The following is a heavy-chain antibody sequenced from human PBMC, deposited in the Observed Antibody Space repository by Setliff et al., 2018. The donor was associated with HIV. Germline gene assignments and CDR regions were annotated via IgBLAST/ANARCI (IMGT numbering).Heavy chain of an antibody. CDR2: VSHTGSA. V-gene: IGHV4-34*01. J-gene: IGHJ3*01. CDR1: GGSFSDYY. D-gene: IGHD3-10*01. Sequence: SETLSLTCAVYGGSFSDYYWTWIRQSPENGLEWIGEVSHTGSAKYDPFLRRRVTISVDTSKNQFSLKLTSVTAADTATYFCSKRLRAVIIRKDDAFDVWGQGTKVTVSS. CDR3: SKRLRAVIIRKDDAFDV.